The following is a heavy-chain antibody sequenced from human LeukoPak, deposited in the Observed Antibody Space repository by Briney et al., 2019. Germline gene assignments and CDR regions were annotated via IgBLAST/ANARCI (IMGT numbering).Heavy chain of an antibody. CDR2: IYYSGST. D-gene: IGHD3-22*01. Sequence: SETLSLTCTVSGGSTSSYYWSWIRQPPGKGLEWIGYIYYSGSTNYNPSLKSRVTISVDTSKNQSSLKLSSVTAADTAVYYCARALSYYYDSSGYIEYYFDYWGQGTLVTVSS. J-gene: IGHJ4*02. CDR1: GGSTSSYY. V-gene: IGHV4-59*01. CDR3: ARALSYYYDSSGYIEYYFDY.